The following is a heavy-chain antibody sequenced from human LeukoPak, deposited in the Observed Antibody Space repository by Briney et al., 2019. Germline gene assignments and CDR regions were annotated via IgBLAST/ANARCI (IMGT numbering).Heavy chain of an antibody. J-gene: IGHJ6*04. CDR1: GFTFSSYA. V-gene: IGHV3-30*04. CDR3: ARDHLPV. Sequence: GGSLRLSCAASGFTFSSYAMHWVRQAPGKGLEWVTIISYDGTNKYYADSVKGRFTISRDNSKNTLFLQMNSLRAEDTAVYYCARDHLPVWGKGTTVTVSS. CDR2: ISYDGTNK.